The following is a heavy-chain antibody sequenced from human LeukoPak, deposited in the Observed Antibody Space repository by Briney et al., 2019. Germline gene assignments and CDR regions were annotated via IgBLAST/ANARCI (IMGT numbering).Heavy chain of an antibody. CDR2: ISAYNGNT. J-gene: IGHJ4*02. Sequence: GASVKVSCKASGYTFTSYGFSWVRQAPAQGLEWVGWISAYNGNTNYAHKLQGRVTMTTDTSTSTASMELRSLRSDDTAVYYCARDVKTTIDYWGQGTLVTVSS. D-gene: IGHD4-17*01. CDR3: ARDVKTTIDY. V-gene: IGHV1-18*01. CDR1: GYTFTSYG.